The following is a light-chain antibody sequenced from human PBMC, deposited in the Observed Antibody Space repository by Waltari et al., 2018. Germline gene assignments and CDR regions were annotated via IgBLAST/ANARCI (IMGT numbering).Light chain of an antibody. V-gene: IGLV1-51*02. CDR1: TSNIGNHY. J-gene: IGLJ7*01. CDR3: GTWDSSLSGAV. Sequence: QSVFTPPPSVSADPGQSVTFSCSGGTSNIGNHYASWYRQFPGKAPKLLIYEDTERPSGIAGRFSGSKSGTSATLDITGLQAGDEADYYCGTWDSSLSGAVFGGGTHLTVL. CDR2: EDT.